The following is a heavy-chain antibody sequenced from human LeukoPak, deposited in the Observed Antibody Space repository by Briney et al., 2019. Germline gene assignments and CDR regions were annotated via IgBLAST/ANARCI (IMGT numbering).Heavy chain of an antibody. D-gene: IGHD5-24*01. CDR3: ARVKMSNPGLFFDS. J-gene: IGHJ4*02. CDR1: GFTFSSSA. Sequence: GGSLRLSCAASGFTFSSSAMHWVRQAPGKGLESISAISTNGISTSYANSVKGRFTISRDNSKKMLYLHMGSLKTEDMGMYYCARVKMSNPGLFFDSWGQGTLVTVSS. CDR2: ISTNGIST. V-gene: IGHV3-64*01.